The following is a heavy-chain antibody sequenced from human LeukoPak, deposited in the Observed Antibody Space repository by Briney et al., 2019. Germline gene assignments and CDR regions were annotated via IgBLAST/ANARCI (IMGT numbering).Heavy chain of an antibody. CDR2: INPSGGST. CDR1: GYTFTTFA. CDR3: AREEWFGSGWFDP. V-gene: IGHV1-46*01. J-gene: IGHJ5*02. D-gene: IGHD3-10*01. Sequence: ASVKVSCKASGYTFTTFALIWVRQAAGQGLEWMGIINPSGGSTSYAQKFQGRVTMTRDMSTSTVYMELSSLRSEDTAVYYCAREEWFGSGWFDPWGQGTLVTVSS.